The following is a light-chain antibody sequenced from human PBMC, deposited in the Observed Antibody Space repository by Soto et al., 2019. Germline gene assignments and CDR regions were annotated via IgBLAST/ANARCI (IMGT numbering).Light chain of an antibody. CDR3: QQRKSYPIT. CDR1: QDINTY. V-gene: IGKV1-9*01. Sequence: DIQLTQSPSLLSASVGDRVTITCRASQDINTYLAWYQQKPGKAPKLLIFAASTLQNGVPSRFSGSGSGTEFTVTITSLKPADFATYYCQQRKSYPITFGQGTRLEI. J-gene: IGKJ5*01. CDR2: AAS.